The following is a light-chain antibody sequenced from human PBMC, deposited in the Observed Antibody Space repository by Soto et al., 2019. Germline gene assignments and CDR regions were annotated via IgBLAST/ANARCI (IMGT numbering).Light chain of an antibody. Sequence: VVLTQSPATLSLSPGDRATLSCRASQSVSSYFAWYQQKPGQAPRLLIYDASNRATGIPARFSGSGSGTDFTLTISSLEAEDFAVYYCQQRSNWPLTFCQGTRLEIK. V-gene: IGKV3-11*01. CDR2: DAS. CDR3: QQRSNWPLT. CDR1: QSVSSY. J-gene: IGKJ5*01.